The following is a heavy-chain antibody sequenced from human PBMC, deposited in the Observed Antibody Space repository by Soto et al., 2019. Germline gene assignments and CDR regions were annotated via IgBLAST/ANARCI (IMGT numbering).Heavy chain of an antibody. D-gene: IGHD2-15*01. V-gene: IGHV3-30*18. CDR1: GFTFSSYG. Sequence: AGGSLRLSCAASGFTFSSYGMHWVRQAPGKGLEWVAVISYDGSNKYYADSVKGRFTISRDNSKNTLYLQMNSLRAEDTAVYYCAKVRCSGGSCYSDYWGQGTLVTVSS. CDR3: AKVRCSGGSCYSDY. CDR2: ISYDGSNK. J-gene: IGHJ4*02.